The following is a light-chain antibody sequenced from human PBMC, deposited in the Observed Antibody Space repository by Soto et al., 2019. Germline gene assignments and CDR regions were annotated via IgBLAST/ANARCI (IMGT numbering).Light chain of an antibody. Sequence: ENVLTQSPGTVSLSPGERATLSCRASQGVTSNHLAWYQQKPGQAPRLLIYGVFNRATGIPDRVSGSGSGTDFTRTITRLEPEESAVYFCQHYDGSPRTFGQGTKLEIK. CDR2: GVF. J-gene: IGKJ2*01. CDR3: QHYDGSPRT. CDR1: QGVTSNH. V-gene: IGKV3-20*01.